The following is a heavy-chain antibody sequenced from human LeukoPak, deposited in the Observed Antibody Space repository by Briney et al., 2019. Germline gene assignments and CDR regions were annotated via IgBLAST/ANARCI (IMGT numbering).Heavy chain of an antibody. Sequence: GGSLRLSCAASGFTFNNYAMTWVRHAPGKGLEWVSAITGSGDDTFHADSVKGRFTISRDNSKNTLYLQMNSLRAEDTAVYYCAKGSASSRPYYFDFWGQEILVTVST. CDR1: GFTFNNYA. CDR2: ITGSGDDT. V-gene: IGHV3-23*01. D-gene: IGHD6-19*01. CDR3: AKGSASSRPYYFDF. J-gene: IGHJ4*02.